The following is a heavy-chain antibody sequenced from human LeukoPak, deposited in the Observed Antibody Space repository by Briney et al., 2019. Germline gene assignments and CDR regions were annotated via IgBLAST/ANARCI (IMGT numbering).Heavy chain of an antibody. V-gene: IGHV1-69*01. J-gene: IGHJ4*02. CDR3: AYRTYYYDSSGYYWPY. CDR2: IIPIFGTA. CDR1: GGTFSSYA. Sequence: ASVKVSCTASGGTFSSYAISWVRQAPGQGLEWMGGIIPIFGTANYAQKFQGRVTITADESTSTAYMELSSLRSEDTAVYYCAYRTYYYDSSGYYWPYWGQGTLVTVSS. D-gene: IGHD3-22*01.